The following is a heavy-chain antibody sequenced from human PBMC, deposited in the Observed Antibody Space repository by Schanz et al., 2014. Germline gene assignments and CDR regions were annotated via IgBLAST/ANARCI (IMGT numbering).Heavy chain of an antibody. CDR2: IKHDGGEK. CDR1: GFTFSSYW. CDR3: VKDTNGGDSGNYHAFDV. Sequence: EVQLVESGGGLVQPGESLRLSCAASGFTFSSYWMSWVRQAPGKGLEWVANIKHDGGEKYYVDSLKGRFTISRDNANNTLDLQMKSLRPEDTALYYCVKDTNGGDSGNYHAFDVWGQGTRVTVSS. V-gene: IGHV3-7*03. J-gene: IGHJ3*01. D-gene: IGHD4-17*01.